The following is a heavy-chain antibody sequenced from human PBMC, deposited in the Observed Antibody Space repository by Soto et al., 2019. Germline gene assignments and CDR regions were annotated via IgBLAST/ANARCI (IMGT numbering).Heavy chain of an antibody. CDR1: GFTFSSYS. J-gene: IGHJ3*02. CDR3: ARDQSTVYDAFDI. CDR2: ISSSSSYI. V-gene: IGHV3-21*01. Sequence: GGSLRLSCAASGFTFSSYSMNWVRQAPGKGLEWVSSISSSSSYIYYADSVKGRFTISRDNAKNSLYLQMNSLRAEDTAVYYCARDQSTVYDAFDIWGQGTMVTVSS. D-gene: IGHD4-17*01.